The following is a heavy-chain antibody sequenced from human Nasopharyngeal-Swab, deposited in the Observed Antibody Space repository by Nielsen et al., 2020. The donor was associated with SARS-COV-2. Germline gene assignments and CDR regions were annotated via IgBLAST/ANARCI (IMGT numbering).Heavy chain of an antibody. Sequence: SETLSLTCTVSGSSISSGYYWGWIRQPPGKGLEWIGSIYHSGSTYYNPSLKSRVTISVDTSKNQFSLKLSSVTAADTAVYYCARGEMATTSFDYWGQGTLVTVSS. J-gene: IGHJ4*02. CDR1: GSSISSGYY. V-gene: IGHV4-38-2*02. D-gene: IGHD5-24*01. CDR2: IYHSGST. CDR3: ARGEMATTSFDY.